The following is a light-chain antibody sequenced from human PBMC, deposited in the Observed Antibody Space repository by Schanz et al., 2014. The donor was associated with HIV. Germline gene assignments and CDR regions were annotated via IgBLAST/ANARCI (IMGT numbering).Light chain of an antibody. V-gene: IGLV2-14*03. CDR1: SRDLGGFNY. CDR2: DVS. CDR3: SSYTSSSTYV. Sequence: QSALTQPASVSGSPGQSIAISCAGTSRDLGGFNYVSWYQQHPGKVPKLIIYDVSNRPSGVSDRFSASKSGNTASLTISGLRAEDEADYYCSSYTSSSTYVFGTGTKVTVL. J-gene: IGLJ1*01.